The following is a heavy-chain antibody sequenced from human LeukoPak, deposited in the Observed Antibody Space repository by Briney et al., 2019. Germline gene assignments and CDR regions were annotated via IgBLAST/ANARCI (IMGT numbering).Heavy chain of an antibody. J-gene: IGHJ4*02. CDR1: GFTFSSYS. CDR3: AKDRYSSSDDY. Sequence: QPGGSLRLSCAASGFTFSSYSMNWVRQAPGKGLEWVSYISSSSSTIYYADSVKGRFTISRDNSKNTLYLQMNSLRAEDTAVYYCAKDRYSSSDDYWGQGTLVTVSS. CDR2: ISSSSSTI. D-gene: IGHD6-13*01. V-gene: IGHV3-48*01.